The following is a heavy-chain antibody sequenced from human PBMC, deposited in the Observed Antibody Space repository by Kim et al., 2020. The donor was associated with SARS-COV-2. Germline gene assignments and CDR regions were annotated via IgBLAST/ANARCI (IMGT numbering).Heavy chain of an antibody. D-gene: IGHD4-17*01. V-gene: IGHV3-23*03. Sequence: YAVSVKGRFSISRDNTKNTLYLQKNSLRAEDTAVYYCAGEGGNTVTPFDYWGQGTLVTVSS. J-gene: IGHJ4*02. CDR3: AGEGGNTVTPFDY.